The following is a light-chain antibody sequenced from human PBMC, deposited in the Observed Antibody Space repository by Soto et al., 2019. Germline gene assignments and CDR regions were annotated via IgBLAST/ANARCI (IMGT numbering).Light chain of an antibody. CDR3: QQYGTSPRT. CDR1: QSVPSKY. J-gene: IGKJ1*01. V-gene: IGKV3-20*01. Sequence: EIVLTQSPGTLSLSPGERATLSCRASQSVPSKYLAWYQQNPGQAPGLLIYGASNRATGIPDKFSGSGSGTDFTLTISRLEPEDFAVYYCQQYGTSPRTFGQGTKVDIK. CDR2: GAS.